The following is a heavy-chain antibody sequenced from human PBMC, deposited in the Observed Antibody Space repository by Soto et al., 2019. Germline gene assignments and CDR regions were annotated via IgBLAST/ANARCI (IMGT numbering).Heavy chain of an antibody. Sequence: GGSLRLSCAASGFTFSSYAMSWVRQAPGKGLEWVSAISGSGGSTDYADSVKGRFTISRDNSKNTLYLQMNSLRAEDTAVYYCAKMYRIAARPARFDYWGQGTLVTVSS. CDR2: ISGSGGST. D-gene: IGHD6-6*01. CDR3: AKMYRIAARPARFDY. J-gene: IGHJ4*02. V-gene: IGHV3-23*01. CDR1: GFTFSSYA.